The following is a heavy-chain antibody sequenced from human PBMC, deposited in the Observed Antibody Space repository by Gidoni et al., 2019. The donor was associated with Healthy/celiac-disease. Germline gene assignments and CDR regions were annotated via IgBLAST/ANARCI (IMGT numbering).Heavy chain of an antibody. Sequence: EVQLVESGGGLVQPGGSRGRACAASGLTFSSDSRNWVRQAQGKGREWVSYIRSSSSTIYYADSVKGRFTISRDNAKNSLYLQMNSLRDEDTAVYYCARVTADRWRYSSSSYFDYWGQGTLVTVSS. CDR2: IRSSSSTI. D-gene: IGHD6-6*01. V-gene: IGHV3-48*02. CDR3: ARVTADRWRYSSSSYFDY. CDR1: GLTFSSDS. J-gene: IGHJ4*02.